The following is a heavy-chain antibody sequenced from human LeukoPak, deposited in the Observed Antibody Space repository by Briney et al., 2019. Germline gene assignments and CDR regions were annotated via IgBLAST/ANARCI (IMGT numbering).Heavy chain of an antibody. D-gene: IGHD5-12*01. CDR2: IYYSGST. Sequence: SETLSLTCTVSGGSASSGSYYWSWIRQPPGKGLEWIGYIYYSGSTNYNPSLKSRVTISVDTSKNQFSLKLSSVTAADTAVYYCARDGSEAPFDPWGQGTLVTVSS. J-gene: IGHJ5*02. V-gene: IGHV4-61*01. CDR3: ARDGSEAPFDP. CDR1: GGSASSGSYY.